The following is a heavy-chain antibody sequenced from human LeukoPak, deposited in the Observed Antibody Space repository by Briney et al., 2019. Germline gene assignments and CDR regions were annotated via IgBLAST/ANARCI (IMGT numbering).Heavy chain of an antibody. CDR3: ATTVVAATRKTNEYYYYYMDV. CDR2: IYHSGST. V-gene: IGHV4-38-2*02. CDR1: GYTISSGYY. D-gene: IGHD2-15*01. Sequence: SETLSLTCTVSGYTISSGYYWGWIRQPPGKGLEWIGSIYHSGSTNYNPSLKSRVTISVDKSKNQFSLKLSSVTAADTAVYYCATTVVAATRKTNEYYYYYMDVWGKGTTVTISS. J-gene: IGHJ6*03.